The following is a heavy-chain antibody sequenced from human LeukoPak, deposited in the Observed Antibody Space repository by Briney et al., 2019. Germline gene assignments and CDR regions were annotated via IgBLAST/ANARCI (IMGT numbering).Heavy chain of an antibody. CDR2: ISSSNSYI. D-gene: IGHD6-13*01. V-gene: IGHV3-21*01. CDR1: VFTFSSNS. J-gene: IGHJ4*02. Sequence: GGALRLSCAASVFTFSSNSMNCVRQAPRKGREWVSSISSSNSYIYYANSVKGRFTISRGNAKNSLYLQMNSLRAEDTAVYYCARKVSSSWYYFDYWGQGTLVTVSS. CDR3: ARKVSSSWYYFDY.